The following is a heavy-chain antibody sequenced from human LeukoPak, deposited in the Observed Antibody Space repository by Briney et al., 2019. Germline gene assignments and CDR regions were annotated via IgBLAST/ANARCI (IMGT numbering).Heavy chain of an antibody. Sequence: GGSLRLSCAASGITFSSYEMNWVRQAPGKGLDCVSYITSSGSTIYYADSVKGRFTISRDNAKNSLYLQMNSLRAEDTAVYYCARDLGRWDLGDWGQGTLVTVSS. J-gene: IGHJ4*02. CDR3: ARDLGRWDLGD. V-gene: IGHV3-48*03. D-gene: IGHD1-26*01. CDR2: ITSSGSTI. CDR1: GITFSSYE.